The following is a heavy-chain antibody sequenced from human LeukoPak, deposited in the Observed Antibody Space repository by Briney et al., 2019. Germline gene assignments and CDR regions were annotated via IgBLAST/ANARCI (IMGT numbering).Heavy chain of an antibody. Sequence: PGGSLRLSCAASGFTFSSYGMSWVRQAPGKGLEWVSAISGSGGSTYYADSVKGRFTISRDNSKNTLYLQMNSLRAEDTAVYYCAKHIYDILTGFDYWGQGTLVTVSS. V-gene: IGHV3-23*01. J-gene: IGHJ4*02. CDR1: GFTFSSYG. CDR3: AKHIYDILTGFDY. D-gene: IGHD3-9*01. CDR2: ISGSGGST.